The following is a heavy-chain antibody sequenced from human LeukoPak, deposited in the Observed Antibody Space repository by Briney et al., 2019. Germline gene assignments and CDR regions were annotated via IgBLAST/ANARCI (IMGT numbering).Heavy chain of an antibody. CDR2: IKSKTDGGTT. Sequence: GGSLTLSCAASGFTFSNAWMSWVRQAPGKWLEWVGRIKSKTDGGTTDYAAPVKGRFTISRDDSKNTLYLQMNSLKTEDTAVYYCTTAPGVVVVAATHYYYGMDVWGKGTTVTVSS. D-gene: IGHD2-15*01. V-gene: IGHV3-15*01. CDR3: TTAPGVVVVAATHYYYGMDV. CDR1: GFTFSNAW. J-gene: IGHJ6*04.